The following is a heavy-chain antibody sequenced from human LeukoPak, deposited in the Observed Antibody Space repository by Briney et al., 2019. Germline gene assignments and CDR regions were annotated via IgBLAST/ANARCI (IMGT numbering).Heavy chain of an antibody. V-gene: IGHV4-59*08. CDR1: GGSISSYY. J-gene: IGHJ6*02. D-gene: IGHD6-13*01. Sequence: PSETLSLTCTVSGGSISSYYWSWIRQPPGKGLEWIGYIYYSGSTNYNPSLKSRVTISVDTSKNQFSLKLSSATAADTAVYYCASAPRVSRGMDVWGQGTTVTVSS. CDR3: ASAPRVSRGMDV. CDR2: IYYSGST.